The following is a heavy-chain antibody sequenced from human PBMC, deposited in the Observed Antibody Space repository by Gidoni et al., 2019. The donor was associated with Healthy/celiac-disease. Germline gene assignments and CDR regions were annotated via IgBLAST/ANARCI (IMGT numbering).Heavy chain of an antibody. J-gene: IGHJ5*02. Sequence: QVQLQESGPGLVKPSATLSLTCTVPGGSISSYYWSWIRQPPGKGLEWIGYIYYSGSTTYNPSLKSRVTISVDTSKNQFSLKLSSVTAADTAVYYCAREGIAAAGGFDPWGQGTLVTVSS. CDR1: GGSISSYY. CDR2: IYYSGST. V-gene: IGHV4-59*01. CDR3: AREGIAAAGGFDP. D-gene: IGHD6-13*01.